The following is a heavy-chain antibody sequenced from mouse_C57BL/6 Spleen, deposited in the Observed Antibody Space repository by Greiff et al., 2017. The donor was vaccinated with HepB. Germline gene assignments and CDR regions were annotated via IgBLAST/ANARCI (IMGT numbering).Heavy chain of an antibody. J-gene: IGHJ2*01. Sequence: DVMLVESGGGLVKPGGSLKLSCAASGFTFSDYGMHWVRQAPEKGLEWVAYISSGSSTIYYADTVKGRFTISRDNAKNTLFLQMTSLRSEDTAMYYCARTAYGSSFYYFDYWGQGTTLTVSS. CDR3: ARTAYGSSFYYFDY. CDR1: GFTFSDYG. CDR2: ISSGSSTI. V-gene: IGHV5-17*01. D-gene: IGHD1-1*01.